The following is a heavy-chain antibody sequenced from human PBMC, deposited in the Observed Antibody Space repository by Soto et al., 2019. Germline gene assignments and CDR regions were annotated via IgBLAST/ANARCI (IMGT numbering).Heavy chain of an antibody. V-gene: IGHV4-30-4*01. CDR3: VRDKLADRAGFDY. D-gene: IGHD3-16*02. J-gene: IGHJ4*02. Sequence: QVQLQESGPGLVKPSQTLSLTCTVSGGSISSGDYYWSWIRQPPGKGLEWIGYIYYSGSTYYNPSLKSRVTISVDTSKNQFSLKLSSVTAADTAVYYCVRDKLADRAGFDYWGQGTLVTVSS. CDR2: IYYSGST. CDR1: GGSISSGDYY.